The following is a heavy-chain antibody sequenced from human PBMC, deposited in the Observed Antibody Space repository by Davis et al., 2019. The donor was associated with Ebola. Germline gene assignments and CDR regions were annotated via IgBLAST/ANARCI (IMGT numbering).Heavy chain of an antibody. CDR3: AKHEVRSHDY. Sequence: GSLRLSCAGPGFTFSRYDISWVRQAPGKGLEWISVSGGTTFYADSVKGRFTVSRDNSRNTLYLQMNSLRPEDTAVYYCAKHEVRSHDYWGQGTLVTVSS. J-gene: IGHJ4*02. D-gene: IGHD3-22*01. V-gene: IGHV3-23*01. CDR2: SGGTT. CDR1: GFTFSRYD.